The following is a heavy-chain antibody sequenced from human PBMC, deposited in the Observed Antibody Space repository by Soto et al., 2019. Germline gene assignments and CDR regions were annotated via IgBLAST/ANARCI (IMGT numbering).Heavy chain of an antibody. CDR3: ASLAIGTIIRGAPDF. CDR1: GFTFSDYY. D-gene: IGHD3-10*01. J-gene: IGHJ4*02. V-gene: IGHV3-11*01. Sequence: VQLVESGGGLVQPGGSLRLSCAASGFTFSDYYMTWIRQAPGKGLEWVSYISSGGSSIYYADSVKGRFTISRDNAKNSLYLQMNSLRAEDTAMYYCASLAIGTIIRGAPDFWGQGTLVTVSS. CDR2: ISSGGSSI.